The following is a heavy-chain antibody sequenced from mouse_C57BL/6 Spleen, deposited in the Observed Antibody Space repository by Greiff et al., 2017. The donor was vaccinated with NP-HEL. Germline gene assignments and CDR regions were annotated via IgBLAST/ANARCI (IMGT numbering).Heavy chain of an antibody. V-gene: IGHV3-1*01. J-gene: IGHJ3*01. D-gene: IGHD2-4*01. CDR3: ARADYDYPAWFAY. CDR2: IRYSGST. CDR1: GYSITSGYD. Sequence: VQLQQSGPGMVKPSQSLSLTCTVTGYSITSGYDWHWIRHFPGNKLEWMGYIRYSGSTNYNPSLKSRISITHDTSKNHFFLKLNSVTTEDTATYYCARADYDYPAWFAYWGQGTLVTVSA.